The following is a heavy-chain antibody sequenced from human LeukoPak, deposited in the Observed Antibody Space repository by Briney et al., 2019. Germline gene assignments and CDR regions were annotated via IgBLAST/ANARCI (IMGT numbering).Heavy chain of an antibody. V-gene: IGHV4-4*07. J-gene: IGHJ4*02. CDR1: DPSINTYY. Sequence: SETLSLTCTVSDPSINTYYWSWIRQPAGKGLEWIGHLHATGTTNYNPFLKSRVTMSIDTSKNQFSLKLRSVTAADTAVYYCAKVAKYYYGPETHFFFENWGQGTLVTVSS. D-gene: IGHD3-10*01. CDR2: LHATGTT. CDR3: AKVAKYYYGPETHFFFEN.